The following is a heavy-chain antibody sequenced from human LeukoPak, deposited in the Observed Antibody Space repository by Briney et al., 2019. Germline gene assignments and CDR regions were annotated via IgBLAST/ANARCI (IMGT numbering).Heavy chain of an antibody. CDR2: IYPGDSDT. CDR1: GYSFTSYW. J-gene: IGHJ3*02. Sequence: GESLKISCKGSGYSFTSYWIGWVRQMPGKGLEWMGIIYPGDSDTTYSPSFQGQVTMSADKSISTAYVQWNSLKASDTAMYYCAGRNPLTQDAFDIWGQGTMVTVSS. V-gene: IGHV5-51*01. D-gene: IGHD2-21*02. CDR3: AGRNPLTQDAFDI.